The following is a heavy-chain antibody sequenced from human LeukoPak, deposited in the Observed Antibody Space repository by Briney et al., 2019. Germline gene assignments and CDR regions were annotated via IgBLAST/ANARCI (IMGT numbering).Heavy chain of an antibody. D-gene: IGHD2-2*01. V-gene: IGHV4-39*07. J-gene: IGHJ4*02. Sequence: SETLSLTCTVSGGSINSSSYYWGWIRQPPGKGLEWIGTIYYSGSTYYNPSLKSRVTISVDTSKNQFSLKLSSVTAADTAVFYCSRDRHCIGSTCYGLWGQGTRVTVSS. CDR1: GGSINSSSYY. CDR2: IYYSGST. CDR3: SRDRHCIGSTCYGL.